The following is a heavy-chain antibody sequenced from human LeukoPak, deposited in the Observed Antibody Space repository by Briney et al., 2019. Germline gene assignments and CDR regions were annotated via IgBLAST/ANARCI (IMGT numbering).Heavy chain of an antibody. J-gene: IGHJ5*02. V-gene: IGHV4-4*07. CDR3: VRAGDYGDYVGWFDP. D-gene: IGHD4-17*01. CDR1: GGSISSYY. CDR2: IHTSGST. Sequence: PSETLTLTCTVSGGSISSYYWSWIRQPAGKGLEWIGRIHTSGSTNYNPSLKSRLTMSVDTSKNQFSLKLNSVTAADTAVYYCVRAGDYGDYVGWFDPWGQGTLVTVSS.